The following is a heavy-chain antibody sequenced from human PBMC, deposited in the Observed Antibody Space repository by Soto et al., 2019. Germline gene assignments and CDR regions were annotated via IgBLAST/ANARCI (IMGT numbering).Heavy chain of an antibody. CDR3: ARDPDYGDYDWYFDL. V-gene: IGHV1-69*12. D-gene: IGHD4-17*01. Sequence: QVQLVQSGAEVKKPGSSVKVSCKASGGTFSSYAISWVRQAPGQGLEWMGGIIPIFGTANYAQKFQGRVTITADESTSTAYMELSSLRSEETAVYCCARDPDYGDYDWYFDLWGRGTLVTVSS. CDR1: GGTFSSYA. J-gene: IGHJ2*01. CDR2: IIPIFGTA.